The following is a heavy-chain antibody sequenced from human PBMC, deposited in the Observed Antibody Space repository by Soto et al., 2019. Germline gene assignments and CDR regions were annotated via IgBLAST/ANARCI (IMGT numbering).Heavy chain of an antibody. V-gene: IGHV4-59*08. CDR1: GGSISSYY. J-gene: IGHJ4*02. D-gene: IGHD6-13*01. Sequence: SETLSLTCTVSGGSISSYYWSWIRQPPGKGLEWIGYIYYSGSTNYNPSLKSRVTISVDTSKNQFSLKLSSVTAADTAVYYCARGGAAAAGEFDYWGQGTLVTVSS. CDR3: ARGGAAAAGEFDY. CDR2: IYYSGST.